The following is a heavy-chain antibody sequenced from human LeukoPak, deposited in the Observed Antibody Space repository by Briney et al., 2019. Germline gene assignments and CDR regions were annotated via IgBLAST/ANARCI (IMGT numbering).Heavy chain of an antibody. CDR2: MNPNSGDT. Sequence: ASVKVSCKASGYTFTSYDINWVRQASGQGLEWMGWMNPNSGDTGYAQKFQGRVTMTRNTSISTAYMELSSLRSEDTAVYYCARGETDGYRPKWFDPWGQGTLVTVSS. CDR3: ARGETDGYRPKWFDP. D-gene: IGHD5-24*01. CDR1: GYTFTSYD. V-gene: IGHV1-8*01. J-gene: IGHJ5*02.